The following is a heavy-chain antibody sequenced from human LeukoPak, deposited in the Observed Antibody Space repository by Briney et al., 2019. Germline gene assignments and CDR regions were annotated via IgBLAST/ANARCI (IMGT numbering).Heavy chain of an antibody. CDR1: GITLSNYG. CDR3: AKGIYSSGWSYFDY. CDR2: LSGGGITT. J-gene: IGHJ4*01. Sequence: GSLRLSCAVSGITLSNYGMSWVRQAPGKGLEWVSTLSGGGITTYYADSVKGRFTISRDNSKNTLYLQMNSLRAEDTAVYYCAKGIYSSGWSYFDYWGHGTLVTVSS. V-gene: IGHV3-23*01. D-gene: IGHD6-19*01.